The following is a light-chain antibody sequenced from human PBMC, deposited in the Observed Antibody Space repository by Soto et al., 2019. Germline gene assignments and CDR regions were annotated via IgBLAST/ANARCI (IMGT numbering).Light chain of an antibody. V-gene: IGKV3-11*01. CDR1: QSVSTS. Sequence: EIVLTQSPATLSLSPGERATLSCRASQSVSTSLAWYQQKADQAPRLLIYDSSNRAPAIPARFSGSGSGTDLTLTISRLEPEDFAVYYCQQRSDWPVTFGPGTKVDNK. CDR3: QQRSDWPVT. CDR2: DSS. J-gene: IGKJ3*01.